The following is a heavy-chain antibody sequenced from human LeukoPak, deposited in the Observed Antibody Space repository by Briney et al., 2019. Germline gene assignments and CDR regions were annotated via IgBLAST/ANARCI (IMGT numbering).Heavy chain of an antibody. CDR2: ISGITTNT. CDR1: GFTFSNYA. CDR3: AKHLLVGGTRGAYAFDI. V-gene: IGHV3-23*01. Sequence: GGSLRLSCAASGFTFSNYAMSWVRQAPGKGLEWVSLISGITTNTYYADSVKGRFTISRDNSKNTLDLQMNSLRSEDTAGYYCAKHLLVGGTRGAYAFDIWGRGTMVTVSS. J-gene: IGHJ3*02. D-gene: IGHD1-26*01.